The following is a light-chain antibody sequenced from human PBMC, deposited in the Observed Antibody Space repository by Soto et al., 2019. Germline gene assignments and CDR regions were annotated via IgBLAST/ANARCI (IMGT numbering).Light chain of an antibody. CDR3: QQDLRPPLT. V-gene: IGKV1-39*01. CDR2: AAS. CDR1: QSVSNY. J-gene: IGKJ3*01. Sequence: DIQMTQSPSSLSASVGDRVTITCRASQSVSNYLNWYQQTPGKAPTILIYAASTLQSGVPSRISGSGSGTDFTLTISSLQPEDFATYYCQQDLRPPLTFGPGTKVDIK.